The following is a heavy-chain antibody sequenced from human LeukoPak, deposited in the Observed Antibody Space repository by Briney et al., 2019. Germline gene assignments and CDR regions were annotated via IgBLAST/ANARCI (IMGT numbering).Heavy chain of an antibody. CDR2: INPNSGGT. V-gene: IGHV1-2*02. Sequence: VASVKVSCKASGYTFTGYYMHWVRQAPGQGLEWMGWINPNSGGTNYAQKFQGRVTMTRDTSISTAYMELSRLGSDDTAVYYCARDFNGDYDFDYWGQGTLVTVSS. CDR1: GYTFTGYY. CDR3: ARDFNGDYDFDY. J-gene: IGHJ4*02. D-gene: IGHD4-17*01.